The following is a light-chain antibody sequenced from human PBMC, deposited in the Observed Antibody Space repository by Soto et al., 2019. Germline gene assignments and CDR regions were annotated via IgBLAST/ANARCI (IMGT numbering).Light chain of an antibody. CDR3: CSYAGSSTFEV. V-gene: IGLV2-23*02. CDR2: EVT. Sequence: QSVLTQPASVSGSPGQSITIPCTGTSSDVGSYNLVSWYQQHPGKAPKLMIYEVTKRPSGVSNRFSGSKSGNTASLTISGLQAEDEADYYCCSYAGSSTFEVFGTGTKVTVL. CDR1: SSDVGSYNL. J-gene: IGLJ1*01.